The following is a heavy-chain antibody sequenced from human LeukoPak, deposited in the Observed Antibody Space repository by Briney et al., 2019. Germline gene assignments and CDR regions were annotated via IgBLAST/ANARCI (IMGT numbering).Heavy chain of an antibody. J-gene: IGHJ4*02. CDR3: AVHSSDYYSIGI. V-gene: IGHV3-23*01. CDR1: GFTFGSFA. CDR2: ISGSGGTT. Sequence: GGSLRLSCAASGFTFGSFAMSWVRQASGKGLEWVSFISGSGGTTYYADSVKGRFTISRHNSNNTLFLQINSLRAEDTAVYYCAVHSSDYYSIGIWGQGTLVTVSS. D-gene: IGHD3-22*01.